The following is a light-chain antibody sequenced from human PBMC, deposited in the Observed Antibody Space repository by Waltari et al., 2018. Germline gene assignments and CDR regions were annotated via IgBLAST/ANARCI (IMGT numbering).Light chain of an antibody. CDR3: QSYDSSNQV. CDR2: EDN. V-gene: IGLV6-57*01. J-gene: IGLJ3*02. Sequence: NFMLPQTHSVSESPGKTVTISCTRSSGSIASNYVQLYQQRPGRSPTTVIYEDNQRPSGVPDRFSGSIDSSSNSASLTISGLKTEDEADYYCQSYDSSNQVFGGGTKLTVL. CDR1: SGSIASNY.